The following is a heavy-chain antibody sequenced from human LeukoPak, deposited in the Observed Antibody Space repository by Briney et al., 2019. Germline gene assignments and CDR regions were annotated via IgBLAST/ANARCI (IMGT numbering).Heavy chain of an antibody. CDR1: GGSISTYY. Sequence: SETLSLTCTVSGGSISTYYWSWIRQPPGKGLEWIGYIYPGGSANYYPPLESRVSISVDTSKNQFSLNLFSVTAADAAVYYCARYNGPNYYSYYMDVWGKGTTVTVSS. CDR2: IYPGGSA. D-gene: IGHD2-8*01. V-gene: IGHV4-4*09. J-gene: IGHJ6*03. CDR3: ARYNGPNYYSYYMDV.